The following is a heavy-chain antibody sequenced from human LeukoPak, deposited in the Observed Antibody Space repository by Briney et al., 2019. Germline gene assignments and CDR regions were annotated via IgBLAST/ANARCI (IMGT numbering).Heavy chain of an antibody. V-gene: IGHV3-30*07. J-gene: IGHJ4*02. CDR2: ISNDGSKK. Sequence: GGSLRLSCAASGFTFSSYAIHWVRQAPGKGLEWVTVISNDGSKKSYADSVKGRFIISRDNSKNTLYLQMNSLRAEDTAVYYCAKGKRTRSGLDYWGQGTLVTVSS. CDR1: GFTFSSYA. D-gene: IGHD3/OR15-3a*01. CDR3: AKGKRTRSGLDY.